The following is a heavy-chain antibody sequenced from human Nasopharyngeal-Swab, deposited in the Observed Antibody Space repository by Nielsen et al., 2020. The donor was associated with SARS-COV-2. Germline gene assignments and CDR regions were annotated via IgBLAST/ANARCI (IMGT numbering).Heavy chain of an antibody. V-gene: IGHV1-3*01. J-gene: IGHJ5*02. D-gene: IGHD6-13*01. CDR3: ARDDSSSWYENWFDP. Sequence: ASVKVSCKASGYTFTSYAMHWVRQAPGQRLEWMGWINAGNGNTKYSQKFQGRVTITRDTSASTAYMELSSLRSEDTAVYYCARDDSSSWYENWFDPWGQGTLVTVSP. CDR2: INAGNGNT. CDR1: GYTFTSYA.